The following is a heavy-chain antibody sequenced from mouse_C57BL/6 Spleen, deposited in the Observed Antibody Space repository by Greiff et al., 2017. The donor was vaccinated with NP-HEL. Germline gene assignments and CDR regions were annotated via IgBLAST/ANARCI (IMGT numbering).Heavy chain of an antibody. CDR2: IYPGDGDT. V-gene: IGHV1-80*01. CDR3: ARSRYGSSYFDV. CDR1: GYAFSSYW. Sequence: QVQLQQSGAELVKPGASVKISCKASGYAFSSYWMNWVKQRPGKGLEWIGQIYPGDGDTNYNGKFKGKATLTADKSSSTAYMQLSSLTSEDFAVYFCARSRYGSSYFDVWGTGTTVTVSS. J-gene: IGHJ1*03. D-gene: IGHD1-1*01.